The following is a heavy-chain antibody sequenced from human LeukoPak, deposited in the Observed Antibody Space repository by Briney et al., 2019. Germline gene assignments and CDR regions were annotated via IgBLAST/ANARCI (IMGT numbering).Heavy chain of an antibody. CDR2: LHSGGTT. CDR3: ARGVANYYESSGYQN. CDR1: GLIVSSNY. J-gene: IGHJ4*02. D-gene: IGHD3-22*01. Sequence: GGSLRLSCAASGLIVSSNYMHWVRRAPGKGLEWVSVLHSGGTTAYADSVKGRFTVSRDNFKNTLYLQMNSLRAEDAAVYYCARGVANYYESSGYQNWGQGTLVTVSS. V-gene: IGHV3-53*01.